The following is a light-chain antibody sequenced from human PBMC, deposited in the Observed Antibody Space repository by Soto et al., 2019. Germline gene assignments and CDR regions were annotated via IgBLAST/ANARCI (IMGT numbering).Light chain of an antibody. CDR2: EVS. Sequence: QSALTQPASVSGSPGKSITISCTGTSGDVDAFDYVSWYQQHPGKAPKLMIFEVSDRPSGVSDRFSGSKSGSTASLTISGLQAEDEADYFCTSFTSSSTQVFGTGTKLTVL. CDR3: TSFTSSSTQV. V-gene: IGLV2-14*01. CDR1: SGDVDAFDY. J-gene: IGLJ1*01.